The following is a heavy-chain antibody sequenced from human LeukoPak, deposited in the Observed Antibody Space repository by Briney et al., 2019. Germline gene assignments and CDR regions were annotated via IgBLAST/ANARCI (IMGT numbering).Heavy chain of an antibody. CDR3: ASFSSWYGDYYYYYMDV. CDR1: GVSISSSSYY. V-gene: IGHV4-39*01. CDR2: IYYSGST. J-gene: IGHJ6*03. Sequence: PSETLSLTCTVSGVSISSSSYYWGWIRQPPGKGLEWIGSIYYSGSTYYNPSLKSRVTISVDTSKNQFSLKLSSVTAADTAVYYCASFSSWYGDYYYYYMDVWGKGTTVTVSS. D-gene: IGHD6-13*01.